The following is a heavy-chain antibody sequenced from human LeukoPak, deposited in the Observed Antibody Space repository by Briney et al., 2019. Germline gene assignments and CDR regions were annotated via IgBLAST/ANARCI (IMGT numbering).Heavy chain of an antibody. D-gene: IGHD3-10*01. Sequence: PGGSLRLSCAASGFTFSAYWMSWVRRAPGKGLEWVANLKQDGSEKYYVDSVKGRFTISRDNAKNSLYLQMNSLRGEDTAVYYCARDDGFYSASGIYQNYFDHWGQGILVTVSP. CDR3: ARDDGFYSASGIYQNYFDH. CDR1: GFTFSAYW. CDR2: LKQDGSEK. V-gene: IGHV3-7*01. J-gene: IGHJ4*02.